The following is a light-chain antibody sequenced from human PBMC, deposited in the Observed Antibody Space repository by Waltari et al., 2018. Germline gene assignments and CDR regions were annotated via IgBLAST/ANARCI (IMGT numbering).Light chain of an antibody. CDR2: EVS. V-gene: IGLV2-14*01. J-gene: IGLJ1*01. Sequence: QSALTQPASVSGSPGQSITISCPGSSSDIGGHNYVSWYQQQPGKAPKLVIYEVSNRPSGVSNRFSGSKSDNTASLTISGLQAEDEADYYCCSYTSSGTLYVFGTGTLVTVL. CDR3: CSYTSSGTLYV. CDR1: SSDIGGHNY.